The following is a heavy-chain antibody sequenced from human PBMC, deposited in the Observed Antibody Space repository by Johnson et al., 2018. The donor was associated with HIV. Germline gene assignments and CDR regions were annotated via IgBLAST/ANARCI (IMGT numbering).Heavy chain of an antibody. V-gene: IGHV3-NL1*01. CDR1: GFTFSSYG. Sequence: VESGGGVVQPGRSLRLSCAASGFTFSSYGMHWVRQAPGKGLEWVSLIFSVGNTYYADSVKGRFTISRDNAKNSLYLQMNSLRAEDTAVYYCAYSSSDGAFDIWGQGTMVTVSS. CDR3: AYSSSDGAFDI. CDR2: IFSVGNT. D-gene: IGHD6-6*01. J-gene: IGHJ3*02.